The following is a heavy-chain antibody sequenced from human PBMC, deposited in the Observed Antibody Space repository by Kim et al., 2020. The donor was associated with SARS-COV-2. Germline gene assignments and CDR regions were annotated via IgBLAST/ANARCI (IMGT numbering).Heavy chain of an antibody. D-gene: IGHD2-15*01. J-gene: IGHJ4*02. V-gene: IGHV1-2*06. CDR3: AGMGLGYCSGGSCFGYSTGIDY. Sequence: SVKVSCKASGYTFTGYYMHWVRQAPGQGLEWMGRINPNSGGTNYAQKFQGRVTMTRDTSISTAYIELSRLRSDDTAVYYCAGMGLGYCSGGSCFGYSTGIDYWGQGTLVTVSS. CDR2: INPNSGGT. CDR1: GYTFTGYY.